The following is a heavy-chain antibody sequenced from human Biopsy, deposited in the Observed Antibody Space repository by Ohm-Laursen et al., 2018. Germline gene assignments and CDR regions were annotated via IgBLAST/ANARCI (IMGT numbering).Heavy chain of an antibody. CDR2: IYNTETT. CDR3: ARHPTGFWFDP. Sequence: SDTLSLTCEVYGKTFSDYYWSWIRQPPGQGLEWIGSIYNTETTFYNPSLKSRVTISVDTSTNQFPLKVSSVTAADTALYFCARHPTGFWFDPWGHGTLVTVSS. J-gene: IGHJ5*02. CDR1: GKTFSDYY. V-gene: IGHV4-34*01.